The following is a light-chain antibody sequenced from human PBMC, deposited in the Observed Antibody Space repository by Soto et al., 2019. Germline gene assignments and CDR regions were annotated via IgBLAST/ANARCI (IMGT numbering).Light chain of an antibody. J-gene: IGLJ1*01. CDR1: NSNIATYS. CDR2: GND. Sequence: QSVLTRPPSSSGAPGQRVTISCFGTNSNIATYSVNWYQQFPGTAPTLLIYGNDQRPSGVPDRFSGSKSGTSASLAISWLQAEDEALCYSGAGTDKIHGYVFGTGTKVTVL. V-gene: IGLV1-44*01. CDR3: GAGTDKIHGYV.